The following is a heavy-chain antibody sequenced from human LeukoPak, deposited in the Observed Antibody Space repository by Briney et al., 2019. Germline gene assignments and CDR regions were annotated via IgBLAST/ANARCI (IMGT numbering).Heavy chain of an antibody. CDR2: IYYSGST. D-gene: IGHD5-18*01. CDR3: ARHPGNSYGPWYFGL. J-gene: IGHJ2*01. V-gene: IGHV4-59*08. Sequence: SETLSLTCTVSGGSISSYYWSWIRQPPGRGLEWIGNIYYSGSTSYNPSLMSRVTISVDTSKNQFSLRLSSVTATDTAVYYCARHPGNSYGPWYFGLWGRGTLVAVSS. CDR1: GGSISSYY.